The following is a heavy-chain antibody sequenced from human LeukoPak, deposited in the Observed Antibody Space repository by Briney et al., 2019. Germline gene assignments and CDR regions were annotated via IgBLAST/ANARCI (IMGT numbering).Heavy chain of an antibody. D-gene: IGHD4-17*01. CDR3: ARRVGPGMPVTTELSSYYYYHGMDV. CDR1: GYSFTSYW. CDR2: IYPGDSST. Sequence: GESLKISCKSSGYSFTSYWIAWVRQMPGKGLEWMGIIYPGDSSTTYSPSFRGQVTISADKSITTAYLQWSSLEASDTAIYYCARRVGPGMPVTTELSSYYYYHGMDVWGKGTTVTVSS. V-gene: IGHV5-51*01. J-gene: IGHJ6*04.